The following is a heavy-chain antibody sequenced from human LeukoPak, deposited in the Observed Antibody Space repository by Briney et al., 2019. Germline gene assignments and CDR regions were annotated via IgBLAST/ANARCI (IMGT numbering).Heavy chain of an antibody. D-gene: IGHD6-19*01. CDR2: ISYDGSNK. CDR1: GFTFSSYA. Sequence: GGSLRLSCAASGFTFSSYAMHWVRQAPGKGLEWVAVISYDGSNKYYADSVKGRFTISRDNSKNTLYLQMNSLRAEDTAVYYCARDIFKIAVAGEINIWGQGTMVTVSS. V-gene: IGHV3-30-3*01. CDR3: ARDIFKIAVAGEINI. J-gene: IGHJ3*02.